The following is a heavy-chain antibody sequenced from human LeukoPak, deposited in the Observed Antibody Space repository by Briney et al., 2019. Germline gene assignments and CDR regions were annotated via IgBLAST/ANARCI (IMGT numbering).Heavy chain of an antibody. D-gene: IGHD1-26*01. CDR3: ARDRRGSFYTFDL. Sequence: PSETLSLTCSVSGASLNGYFWNWVRQTPEKEREGIGYVSHTGATTSNPTLKSRVSITIDTSKSQISLTMTSVTAADSALYYCARDRRGSFYTFDLWGPGTIVSVS. CDR1: GASLNGYF. CDR2: VSHTGAT. V-gene: IGHV4-59*01. J-gene: IGHJ3*01.